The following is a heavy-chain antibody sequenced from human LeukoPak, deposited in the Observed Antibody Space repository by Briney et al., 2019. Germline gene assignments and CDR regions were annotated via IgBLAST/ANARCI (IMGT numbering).Heavy chain of an antibody. CDR3: ARKIAAAGPFDY. Sequence: KSSETLSLTCAVYGGSFSGYYWSWIRQPPGKGLEWIGEINHSGSTNYNPSLKSRVTMSVGTSKNQFSLKLSSVTAADTAVYYCARKIAAAGPFDYWGQGTLVTVSS. D-gene: IGHD6-13*01. J-gene: IGHJ4*02. CDR2: INHSGST. CDR1: GGSFSGYY. V-gene: IGHV4-34*01.